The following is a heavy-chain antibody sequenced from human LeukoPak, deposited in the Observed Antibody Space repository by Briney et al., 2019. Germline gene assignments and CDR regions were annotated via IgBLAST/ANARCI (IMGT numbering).Heavy chain of an antibody. CDR3: ATNTWVGGGNAFDI. D-gene: IGHD3-16*01. CDR1: GYPFTSFG. Sequence: GASVKVSCKASGYPFTSFGISWVRQAPGQGLEWMGWISAYNGKTNYAQEVQGRVTMTTDTSTSTAYMELRSLRYDDTAVYYCATNTWVGGGNAFDIWGQGTMVTVSS. V-gene: IGHV1-18*01. CDR2: ISAYNGKT. J-gene: IGHJ3*02.